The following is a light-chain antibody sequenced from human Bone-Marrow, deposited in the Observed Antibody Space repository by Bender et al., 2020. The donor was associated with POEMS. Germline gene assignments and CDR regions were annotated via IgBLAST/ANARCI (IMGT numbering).Light chain of an antibody. V-gene: IGLV2-14*03. CDR1: TSDVGLYNY. J-gene: IGLJ2*01. CDR3: CSYSGTTTLRGHVV. CDR2: DVD. Sequence: QSALTQPASVSGSPGQSITISCTGTTSDVGLYNYVSWYQHHPGKAPKLMIYDVDNRPSGVSNRFSGSKSGNTASLTISGLQADDEADYYCCSYSGTTTLRGHVVFGGGTKLTVL.